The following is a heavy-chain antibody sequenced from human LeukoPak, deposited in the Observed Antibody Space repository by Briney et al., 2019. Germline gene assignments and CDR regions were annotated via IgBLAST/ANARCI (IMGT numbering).Heavy chain of an antibody. D-gene: IGHD2-2*01. CDR3: ARHGTSSGSFDP. CDR1: GFTFSDYY. CDR2: ISSSSSYT. J-gene: IGHJ5*02. V-gene: IGHV3-11*06. Sequence: KPGGSLRLSCAASGFTFSDYYMSWIRQAPGKGLEWVSYISSSSSYTNYADSVKGRFTISRDNAKNSLYLQMNSLRAEDTAVYYCARHGTSSGSFDPWGQGTLVTVSS.